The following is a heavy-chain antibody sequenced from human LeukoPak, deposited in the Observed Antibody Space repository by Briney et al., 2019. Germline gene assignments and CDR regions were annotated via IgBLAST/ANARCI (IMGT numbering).Heavy chain of an antibody. CDR1: GGSFSGYY. CDR2: INHSGST. Sequence: PSETLSLTCAVYGGSFSGYYWSWIRQPPGKGLEWIGEINHSGSTNYNPSLKSRVTISVDTSKNQFSLKLSSVTAADTAVYYCARGRPLLDFRSGYRQLLFDYWGQGTLVTVSS. D-gene: IGHD3-3*01. V-gene: IGHV4-34*01. J-gene: IGHJ4*02. CDR3: ARGRPLLDFRSGYRQLLFDY.